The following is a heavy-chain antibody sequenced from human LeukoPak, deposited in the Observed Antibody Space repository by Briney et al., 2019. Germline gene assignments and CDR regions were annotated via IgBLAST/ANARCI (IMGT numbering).Heavy chain of an antibody. J-gene: IGHJ6*03. Sequence: ASVKVSCKASGYTFTGYYMHWVRQAPGQGLEWMGWINPNSGGTNYAQKFQGRVTMTRDTSISTAYMELSRLRSDDTAVYYCARGSPCIAARLGIDMDVWGKGTTVTVSS. V-gene: IGHV1-2*02. CDR2: INPNSGGT. D-gene: IGHD6-6*01. CDR1: GYTFTGYY. CDR3: ARGSPCIAARLGIDMDV.